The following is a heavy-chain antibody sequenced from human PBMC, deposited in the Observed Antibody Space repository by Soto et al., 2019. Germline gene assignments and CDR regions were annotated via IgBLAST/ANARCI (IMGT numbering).Heavy chain of an antibody. CDR3: ARDLDGSGNYYTDY. CDR1: GYTFSSIG. D-gene: IGHD3-10*01. J-gene: IGHJ4*02. CDR2: ISPYKGNT. V-gene: IGHV1-18*01. Sequence: AASVKVSCKASGYTFSSIGISWVQQAPGQGLEWMGWISPYKGNTYYAQRLQGRVTMTTDTSTSTAYMELRSLRSDDTAVYYCARDLDGSGNYYTDYWGQGTLVTVSS.